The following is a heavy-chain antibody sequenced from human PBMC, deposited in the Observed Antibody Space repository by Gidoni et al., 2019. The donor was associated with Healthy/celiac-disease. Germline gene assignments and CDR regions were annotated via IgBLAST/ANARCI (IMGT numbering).Heavy chain of an antibody. V-gene: IGHV1-3*01. J-gene: IGHJ5*02. CDR2: TNAGNGNT. CDR3: ARVAAAGTPNWFDP. D-gene: IGHD6-13*01. CDR1: RSTFTSSA. Sequence: QVQLVQSGTELHKPRASVNVSCKASRSTFTSSAMHWVRKAAGHRLEWMGWTNAGNGNTTYSQKFQGRVTITRDTSASTAYMELSSLRSEDTAVYYCARVAAAGTPNWFDPWGQGTLVTVSS.